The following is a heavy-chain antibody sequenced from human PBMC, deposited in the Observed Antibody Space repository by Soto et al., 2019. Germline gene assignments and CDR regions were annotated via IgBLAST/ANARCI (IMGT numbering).Heavy chain of an antibody. V-gene: IGHV4-30-2*01. J-gene: IGHJ5*02. CDR2: IYHSGTS. CDR1: GDSLGGGGGS. D-gene: IGHD3-9*01. Sequence: SETLCLRWAVAGDSLGGGGGSWRWIRPPPGKGLEWIGYIYHSGTSFYNPSLKSRVTISVDGSKNQFSLKVNSVTAADTAVYYCARGASTERYFSPSGGAWFDPWGQGTLVTVSS. CDR3: ARGASTERYFSPSGGAWFDP.